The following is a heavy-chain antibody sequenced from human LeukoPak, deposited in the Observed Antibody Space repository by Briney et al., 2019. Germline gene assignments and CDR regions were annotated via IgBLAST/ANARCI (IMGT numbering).Heavy chain of an antibody. V-gene: IGHV3-23*01. Sequence: PGGSLRLSCAASGFTFNTHAMSWVRQAPEKGLEWVSSLTRTGRTTYYADSVKGRFTISGDNLKNTVYLQMNSLRGEDTAIYYCAKDRPNFYEASGSYYKLKGDFWGQGTLVTVSS. D-gene: IGHD3-10*01. J-gene: IGHJ4*02. CDR2: LTRTGRTT. CDR3: AKDRPNFYEASGSYYKLKGDF. CDR1: GFTFNTHA.